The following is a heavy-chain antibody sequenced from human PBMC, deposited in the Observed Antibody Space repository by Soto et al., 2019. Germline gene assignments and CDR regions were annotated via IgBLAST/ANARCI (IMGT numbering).Heavy chain of an antibody. CDR3: ARHLYGSGERFDP. V-gene: IGHV4-59*08. Sequence: PSETLSLTCTVSGASISSYYWSWIRQPPGKGLEWIGYIYYSGSTNYNPSLKSRVTISVDTSKNQFSLKLSSVTAADPAVYYCARHLYGSGERFDPWGQGTLVTVSS. CDR1: GASISSYY. CDR2: IYYSGST. J-gene: IGHJ5*02. D-gene: IGHD3-10*01.